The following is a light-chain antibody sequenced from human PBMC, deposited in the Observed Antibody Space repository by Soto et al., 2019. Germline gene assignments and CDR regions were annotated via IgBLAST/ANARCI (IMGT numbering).Light chain of an antibody. CDR2: EVS. CDR3: SSFTSTNTWV. V-gene: IGLV2-14*01. Sequence: QSALTKPASVSGSPGQSITISCIGTSSDVGKYNYVSWYQQHPGKAPQLMIYEVSNRPSGVSHRFSGSKSGNTASLTISGLQAEDEADYYCSSFTSTNTWVFGGGTKLTVL. CDR1: SSDVGKYNY. J-gene: IGLJ3*02.